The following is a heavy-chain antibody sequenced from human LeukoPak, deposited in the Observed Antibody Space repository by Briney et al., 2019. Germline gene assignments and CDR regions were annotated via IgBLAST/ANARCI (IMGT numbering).Heavy chain of an antibody. V-gene: IGHV3-33*01. J-gene: IGHJ4*02. CDR3: TRDSGLTGYDLLDY. CDR1: GFTFSSYG. Sequence: GGSLRLSCAASGFTFSSYGMHWVRQAPGKGLEWVAVIWYDGSNKYYADSVKGRFTISRDNSKNTLYLQMNSLRVEDTAIYYCTRDSGLTGYDLLDYWGQGTLVTVSS. CDR2: IWYDGSNK. D-gene: IGHD5-12*01.